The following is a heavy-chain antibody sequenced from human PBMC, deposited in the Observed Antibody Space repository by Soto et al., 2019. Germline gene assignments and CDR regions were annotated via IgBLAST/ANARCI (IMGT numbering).Heavy chain of an antibody. J-gene: IGHJ4*02. CDR1: GYDFFKYN. Sequence: QVQLVQSGAEVKKPGASVKVSCKTSGYDFFKYNMHWVRQAPGQGLEWMGVINPNGGYTRHAQKFEGKVIMTGATSSKIVYMELSGLTSADTAMYYCTRADSDVVILPDVRPLFDLWGQGALVTVSS. V-gene: IGHV1-46*01. CDR3: TRADSDVVILPDVRPLFDL. D-gene: IGHD2-21*02. CDR2: INPNGGYT.